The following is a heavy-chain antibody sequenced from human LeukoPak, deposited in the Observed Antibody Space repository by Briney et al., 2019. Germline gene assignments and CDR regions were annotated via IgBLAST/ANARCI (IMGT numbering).Heavy chain of an antibody. CDR3: TRGRYYDSSGYYYRGGRLYYFDY. D-gene: IGHD3-22*01. J-gene: IGHJ4*02. V-gene: IGHV4-39*01. Sequence: PSETLSLTCTVSGGSIGSGYYWAWIRQPPGKGLEWIGSIHYGGTTHYNPSLQSRVTISADTSKNQFALDLRSVTAADTAVYYCTRGRYYDSSGYYYRGGRLYYFDYWGQGTLVTVSS. CDR2: IHYGGTT. CDR1: GGSIGSGYY.